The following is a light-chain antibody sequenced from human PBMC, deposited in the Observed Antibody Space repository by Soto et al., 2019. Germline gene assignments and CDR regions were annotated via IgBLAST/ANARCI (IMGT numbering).Light chain of an antibody. CDR3: QQRYNWTRT. CDR1: QNISNY. Sequence: IMLTQSPATRSLSPGERATLSCRASQNISNYLIWYQQKHGQAPRLLIYDVSNRATGIPARFSGIESGTDGTITFSSLEQEDGAVYDGQQRYNWTRTFGQGTKVDIK. V-gene: IGKV3-11*01. CDR2: DVS. J-gene: IGKJ1*01.